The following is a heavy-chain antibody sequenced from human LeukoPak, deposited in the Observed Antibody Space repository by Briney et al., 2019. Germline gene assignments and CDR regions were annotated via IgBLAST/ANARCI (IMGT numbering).Heavy chain of an antibody. V-gene: IGHV3-74*01. CDR2: ISGDGTTT. CDR3: ARTAHYDTETAFYRHFET. CDR1: GFSFSSYW. J-gene: IGHJ5*02. D-gene: IGHD3-9*01. Sequence: GGSLRLSCAASGFSFSSYWMHWVRHGPGKGLAWVSRISGDGTTTAYADSVEGRLTISRDNALNTLYLQMNSLRAEDTAVYFCARTAHYDTETAFYRHFETWGQGTPVAVSS.